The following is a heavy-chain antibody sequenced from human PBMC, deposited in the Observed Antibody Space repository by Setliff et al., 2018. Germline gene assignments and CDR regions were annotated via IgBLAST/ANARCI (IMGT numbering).Heavy chain of an antibody. V-gene: IGHV3-20*04. CDR3: AKFVGYTYGYDY. Sequence: GGSLRLSCEGFGFTFDDFGMSWIRQAPGKGLEWVSGTNWNGGSTAYADSVKGRFTISRDNAKNSLFLQMNSLRAEDTALYYCAKFVGYTYGYDYWGRGTLVTVSS. J-gene: IGHJ4*02. D-gene: IGHD5-18*01. CDR2: TNWNGGST. CDR1: GFTFDDFG.